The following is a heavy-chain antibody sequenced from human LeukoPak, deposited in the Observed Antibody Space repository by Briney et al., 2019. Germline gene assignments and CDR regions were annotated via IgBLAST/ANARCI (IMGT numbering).Heavy chain of an antibody. CDR1: GASLTIYY. J-gene: IGHJ4*02. V-gene: IGHV4-4*07. CDR2: YASGTA. CDR3: ATGDHSFDN. D-gene: IGHD7-27*01. Sequence: SETLSLACSVSGASLTIYYWNWIRQPAGKGLEWIGRYASGTATHNPSLKSQFTMSIDTSKNQVSLKLTSVTAADTAVYYCATGDHSFDNWGQGTLVTVTP.